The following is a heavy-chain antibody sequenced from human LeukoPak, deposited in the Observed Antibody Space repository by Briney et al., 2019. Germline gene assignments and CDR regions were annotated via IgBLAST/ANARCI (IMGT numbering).Heavy chain of an antibody. V-gene: IGHV1-18*01. D-gene: IGHD1-26*01. CDR2: ISAYNGDT. J-gene: IGHJ4*02. CDR1: GYTFTSYG. Sequence: ASVKVSCKASGYTFTSYGVSWVRQAPGQGLEWMGWISAYNGDTKYAQKLQGRVTMTTDTSTRTAYMELRSLRSDDTAVYYCARDLKEKWELLGDHFDYWGQGTLVTVSS. CDR3: ARDLKEKWELLGDHFDY.